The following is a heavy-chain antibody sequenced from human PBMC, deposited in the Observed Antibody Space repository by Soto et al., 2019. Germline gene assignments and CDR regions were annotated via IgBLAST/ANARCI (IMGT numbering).Heavy chain of an antibody. Sequence: PGGSLRLSCAASGFSFSYYNMNWVRQAPGKGLEWVSYISYSISFIYYTDSVRGRFTISRDNAKNSLFLKMNSLRAEDMVFYFCARGGYCSGGSCYSDSWGRGTLVTVSS. CDR2: ISYSISFI. V-gene: IGHV3-21*01. D-gene: IGHD2-15*01. CDR1: GFSFSYYN. J-gene: IGHJ4*02. CDR3: ARGGYCSGGSCYSDS.